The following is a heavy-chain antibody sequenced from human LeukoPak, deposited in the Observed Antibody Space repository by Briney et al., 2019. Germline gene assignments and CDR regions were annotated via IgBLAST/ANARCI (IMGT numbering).Heavy chain of an antibody. V-gene: IGHV3-7*01. CDR3: AREGDIVVVPAAPGDV. D-gene: IGHD2-2*01. CDR1: GFTFSSYW. Sequence: GGSLRLSCAASGFTFSSYWMSWVRQAPGKGLEWVANIKQDGSEKYYVDSVKGRFTISRDNAKNSLYLQMNSLRAEDTAVYYCAREGDIVVVPAAPGDVWGIGTTVTVSS. J-gene: IGHJ6*04. CDR2: IKQDGSEK.